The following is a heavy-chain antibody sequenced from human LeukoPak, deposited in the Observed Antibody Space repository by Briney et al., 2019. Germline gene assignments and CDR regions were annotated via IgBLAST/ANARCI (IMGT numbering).Heavy chain of an antibody. D-gene: IGHD2-15*01. CDR1: GFTVSSNY. CDR3: AREGGGYCSGGSCYAYYYYGMDV. Sequence: GGSLRLSCAASGFTVSSNYMSWVRQAPGKGLEWVSVIYSGGSTYYADSVKGRFTISRDNSKNTLYLQMNSPRAEDTAVYYCAREGGGYCSGGSCYAYYYYGMDVWGQGTTVTVSS. J-gene: IGHJ6*02. V-gene: IGHV3-53*01. CDR2: IYSGGST.